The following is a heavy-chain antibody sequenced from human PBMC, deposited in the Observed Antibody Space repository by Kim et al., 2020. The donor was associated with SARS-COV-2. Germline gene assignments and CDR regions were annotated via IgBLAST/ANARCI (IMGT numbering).Heavy chain of an antibody. D-gene: IGHD6-13*01. V-gene: IGHV1-45*02. CDR2: ITPFNGNT. CDR1: GYTFTYRY. CDR3: ATAAGTSFDY. J-gene: IGHJ4*02. Sequence: SVKVSCKASGYTFTYRYLHWVRQAPGQALEWMGWITPFNGNTNYAQNFQDRVTITRDRSMSTAYMELSSLRSEDTAMYYCATAAGTSFDYWGQGTLVTV.